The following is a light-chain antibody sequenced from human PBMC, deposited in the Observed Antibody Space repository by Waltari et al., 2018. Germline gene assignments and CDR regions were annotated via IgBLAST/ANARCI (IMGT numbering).Light chain of an antibody. V-gene: IGKV3-20*01. Sequence: EIVLTQSPGTLSLSPGERATLSCRARQRISRFLAWYQQKPGQAPRLLIYAASSRATGIPDRFSGSGSGTDFSLTITRLEPEDFAVYFCQNHERLPAVFGQGTKVEIK. J-gene: IGKJ1*01. CDR3: QNHERLPAV. CDR2: AAS. CDR1: QRISRF.